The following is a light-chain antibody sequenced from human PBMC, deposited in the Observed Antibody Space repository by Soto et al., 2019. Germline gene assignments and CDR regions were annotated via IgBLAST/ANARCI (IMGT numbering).Light chain of an antibody. V-gene: IGLV1-47*01. CDR1: SSNIGSNY. Sequence: QAVLTQPPSASGTPGQRVTISCSGSSSNIGSNYVYWYQQLPGPAPKLLIYRNNQRPSGVPDRFSGSKSGTSASLAISGLRSEDEADYYCAAWDDSLSGLVFGGGTKLTLL. CDR3: AAWDDSLSGLV. CDR2: RNN. J-gene: IGLJ2*01.